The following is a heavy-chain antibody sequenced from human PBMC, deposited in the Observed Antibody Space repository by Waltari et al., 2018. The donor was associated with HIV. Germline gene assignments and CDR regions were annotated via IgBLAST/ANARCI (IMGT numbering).Heavy chain of an antibody. CDR3: ARGWPTGSWRLDP. V-gene: IGHV1-8*01. D-gene: IGHD5-12*01. J-gene: IGHJ5*02. CDR1: GGKATSYD. Sequence: QVQLAQSGAEVKKPGASVKVSCGASGGKATSYDINWVCQDSGRGLEWMGWINPKSGNVGYSENFQGRVTMTSDTSINPAYMELTRLRPEDTAMYFCARGWPTGSWRLDPWGNGTRVSVSS. CDR2: INPKSGNV.